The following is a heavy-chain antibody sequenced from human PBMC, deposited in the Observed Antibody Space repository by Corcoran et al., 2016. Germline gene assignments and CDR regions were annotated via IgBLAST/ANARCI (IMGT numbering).Heavy chain of an antibody. Sequence: QVQLVQSGAEVKKPGASVKVSCKASGYTFTGYYMHWVRQAPGQGLEWMGWINPNSGGTNYAQKFQGRVTMTRETSISTAYMALSRLRSDDTAVYYCARKKEGYYYYGMDVWGQGTTVTVSS. J-gene: IGHJ6*02. CDR2: INPNSGGT. V-gene: IGHV1-2*02. CDR3: ARKKEGYYYYGMDV. CDR1: GYTFTGYY.